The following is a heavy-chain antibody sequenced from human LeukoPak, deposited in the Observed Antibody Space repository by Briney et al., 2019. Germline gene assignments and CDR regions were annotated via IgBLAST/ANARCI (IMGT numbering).Heavy chain of an antibody. CDR2: IWYDGSNK. CDR3: AKAEVLGYCSSTSCPSYYYYMDV. V-gene: IGHV3-33*06. Sequence: GGSLRLXCAASGFTFSSYGMHWVRQAPGKVLEWVAVIWYDGSNKYYADSVKGRFTISRDNSKNTLYLQMNSLRAEDTAVYYCAKAEVLGYCSSTSCPSYYYYMDVWGKGTTVTVSS. CDR1: GFTFSSYG. J-gene: IGHJ6*03. D-gene: IGHD2-2*01.